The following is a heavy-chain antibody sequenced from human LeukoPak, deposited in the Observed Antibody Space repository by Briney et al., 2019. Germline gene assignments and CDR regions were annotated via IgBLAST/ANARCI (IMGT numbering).Heavy chain of an antibody. J-gene: IGHJ4*02. CDR1: GFTVSSNY. Sequence: PGGSLRLSCAASGFTVSSNYMSWVRQAPGKGLEWVSVIYSGGSTYYADSVKGQFTISRDNSKNTLYLQMNSLRAEDTAVYYCARDRDYGDWYFDYWGQGTLVTVSS. D-gene: IGHD4-17*01. CDR2: IYSGGST. V-gene: IGHV3-53*01. CDR3: ARDRDYGDWYFDY.